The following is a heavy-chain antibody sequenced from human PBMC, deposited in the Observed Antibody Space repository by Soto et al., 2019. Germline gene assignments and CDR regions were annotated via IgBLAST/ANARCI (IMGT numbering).Heavy chain of an antibody. CDR3: VATTMAYYYGMDV. D-gene: IGHD5-12*01. CDR1: GGSFSDYF. CDR2: INHSGTT. V-gene: IGHV4-34*01. Sequence: QVQLQQWGAGLLKPSETLSLTCAVYGGSFSDYFWSWIRQPPGKGLEWIGEINHSGTTNYNPALKSRVPISLDTAQNHFSLNLTSVTAADTAVYYSVATTMAYYYGMDVWGQGTTVTVSS. J-gene: IGHJ6*02.